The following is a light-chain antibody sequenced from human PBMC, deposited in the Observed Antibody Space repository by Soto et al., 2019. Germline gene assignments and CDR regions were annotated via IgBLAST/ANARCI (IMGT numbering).Light chain of an antibody. CDR3: QPPRA. Sequence: DIQMTQSPSTLSASVGDRVTITCRASQSISSWLAWYQQKPGKAPKLLIYKASSLDSGIPSRFSGSGSGTDFTLTIRSLQADDFPHYYCQPPRAFGQGTKVEIK. CDR2: KAS. CDR1: QSISSW. V-gene: IGKV1-5*03. J-gene: IGKJ1*01.